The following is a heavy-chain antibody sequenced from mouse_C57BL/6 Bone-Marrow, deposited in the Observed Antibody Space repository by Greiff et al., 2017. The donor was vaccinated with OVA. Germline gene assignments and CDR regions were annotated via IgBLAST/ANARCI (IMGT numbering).Heavy chain of an antibody. V-gene: IGHV5-15*01. Sequence: EVKLQESGGGLVQPGGSLKLSCAASGFTFSDYGMAWVRQAPRKGPEWVAFISNLAYSIYYADTVPGRFTISRENAKNTLYLEMSSLRSEDTAMYYCASFITTVVPFAYWGQGTLVTVSA. CDR2: ISNLAYSI. J-gene: IGHJ3*01. D-gene: IGHD1-1*01. CDR1: GFTFSDYG. CDR3: ASFITTVVPFAY.